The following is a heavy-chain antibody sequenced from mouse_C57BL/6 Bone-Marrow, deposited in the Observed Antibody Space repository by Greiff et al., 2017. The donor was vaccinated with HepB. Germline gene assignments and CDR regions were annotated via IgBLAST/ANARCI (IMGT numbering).Heavy chain of an antibody. V-gene: IGHV5-15*01. Sequence: DVKVVESGGGLVQPGGSLKLSCAASGFTFSDYGMAWVRQAPRKGPEWVAFISNLAYSIYYADTVTGRFTISRENAKNTLYLEMSSLRSEDTAMYYCARLNWEGAYWGQGTLVTVSA. CDR2: ISNLAYSI. J-gene: IGHJ3*01. D-gene: IGHD4-1*01. CDR1: GFTFSDYG. CDR3: ARLNWEGAY.